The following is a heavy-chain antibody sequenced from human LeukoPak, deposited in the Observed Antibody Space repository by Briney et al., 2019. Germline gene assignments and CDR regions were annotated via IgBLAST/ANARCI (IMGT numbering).Heavy chain of an antibody. CDR1: GLTFSGYW. CDR2: IDNDGSST. J-gene: IGHJ5*01. CDR3: AGDVPHNWFDS. Sequence: PGGSLRLSCAASGLTFSGYWVPWVRQAPGKGLVWVSRIDNDGSSTIYADSVKGRFTISRDNAKNTVHLQMNSLRVEDTAVYYCAGDVPHNWFDSWGQGILVTVSS. V-gene: IGHV3-74*01.